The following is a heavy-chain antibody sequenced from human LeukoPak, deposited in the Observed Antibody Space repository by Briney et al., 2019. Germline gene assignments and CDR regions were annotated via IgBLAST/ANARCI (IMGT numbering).Heavy chain of an antibody. V-gene: IGHV3-23*01. CDR3: AKKGGYSYGYQYFHH. CDR2: ISGSGANT. J-gene: IGHJ1*01. Sequence: GGSLRLSCAASGFTFSSYAMSWVRQAPGKGLEWVSVISGSGANTYYADSVKGRFTISRDNSKNTLYLQMNSLRAEDTAVYYCAKKGGYSYGYQYFHHWGQGTLVTVSS. D-gene: IGHD5-18*01. CDR1: GFTFSSYA.